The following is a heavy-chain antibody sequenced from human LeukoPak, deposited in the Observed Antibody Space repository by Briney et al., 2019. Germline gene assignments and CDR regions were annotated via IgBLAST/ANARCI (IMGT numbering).Heavy chain of an antibody. J-gene: IGHJ4*02. D-gene: IGHD6-19*01. CDR1: GFTFSNYW. CDR2: IKQDGSEK. CDR3: AKIAVAGPFDY. Sequence: GGSLRLSCAASGFTFSNYWMSWVCQAPGKGLEWVANIKQDGSEKCYVDSVKGRFTISRDNAKNSLYLQMNSLRAEDTAVYYCAKIAVAGPFDYWGQGTLVTVSS. V-gene: IGHV3-7*01.